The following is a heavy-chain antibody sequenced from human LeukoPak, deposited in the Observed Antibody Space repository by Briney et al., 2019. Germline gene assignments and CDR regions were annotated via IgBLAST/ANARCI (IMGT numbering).Heavy chain of an antibody. D-gene: IGHD2-15*01. CDR2: ISGSGDKT. Sequence: SGGSLRLSCAASGFTFSDYAMSWVRQAPGGGLEWVSAISGSGDKTLHADSVKGRFTTSRDNSKNTLSLQMSSLRVEDSAVYFCAKDTSAWWYHRAYMNVWGTGTTVTVSS. V-gene: IGHV3-23*01. CDR3: AKDTSAWWYHRAYMNV. J-gene: IGHJ6*03. CDR1: GFTFSDYA.